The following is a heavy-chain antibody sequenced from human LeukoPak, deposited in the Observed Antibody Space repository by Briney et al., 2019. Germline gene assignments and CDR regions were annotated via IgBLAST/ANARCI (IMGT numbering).Heavy chain of an antibody. V-gene: IGHV1-24*01. CDR2: FDPEDGET. Sequence: GASVKVSCKVSAYTLTELSIHWVRQAPGQGLEWMGGFDPEDGETIYAQKFQGRVTMTEDTSTDTAYMELSSLRSEDTAVYYCATDKGYSYGYYYYGMDVWGQGTTVTVSS. J-gene: IGHJ6*02. CDR1: AYTLTELS. D-gene: IGHD5-18*01. CDR3: ATDKGYSYGYYYYGMDV.